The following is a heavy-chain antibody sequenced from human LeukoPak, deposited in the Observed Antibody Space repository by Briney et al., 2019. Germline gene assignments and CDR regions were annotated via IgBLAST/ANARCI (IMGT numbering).Heavy chain of an antibody. D-gene: IGHD3-9*01. CDR2: IHYSGST. CDR3: APGSGVLPTFEWANWFDT. J-gene: IGHJ5*02. V-gene: IGHV4-39*01. CDR1: GGSIRTSDYY. Sequence: PSETLSLTCTVSGGSIRTSDYYWAWIRQPPGRGLEWIGTIHYSGSTFYKPPLKSRLTVSADTSRNQFYMKLSSVTAADTAGYYCAPGSGVLPTFEWANWFDTWGQGSLVTVSS.